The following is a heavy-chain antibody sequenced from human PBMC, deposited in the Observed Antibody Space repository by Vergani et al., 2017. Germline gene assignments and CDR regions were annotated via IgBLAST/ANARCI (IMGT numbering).Heavy chain of an antibody. V-gene: IGHV4-59*01. CDR2: IYYSGST. J-gene: IGHJ3*02. D-gene: IGHD3-22*01. CDR3: ARSMIVAFDI. Sequence: QVQLQESGPGLVKPSETLSLTCTVSGGSISSYYWSWIRQPPGKGPEWIGYIYYSGSTNYNPSLKSRVTISVDPSKNQFSLKLSSVTAADTAVYYCARSMIVAFDIWDQGTMVTVSS. CDR1: GGSISSYY.